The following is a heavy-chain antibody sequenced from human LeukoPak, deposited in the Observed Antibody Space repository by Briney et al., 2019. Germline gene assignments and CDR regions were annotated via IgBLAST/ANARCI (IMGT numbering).Heavy chain of an antibody. V-gene: IGHV5-51*01. CDR1: GYSFTSYW. Sequence: GESLKISCKGSGYSFTSYWIGWVRQMPGKGLEWMGIITPRDSDTTYSPSFQGQVTISADRSIRTAYLQWRSLKASDSATYYCARGAADTFYYYYYMDVWGKGTTVTVSS. D-gene: IGHD5-18*01. CDR3: ARGAADTFYYYYYMDV. CDR2: ITPRDSDT. J-gene: IGHJ6*03.